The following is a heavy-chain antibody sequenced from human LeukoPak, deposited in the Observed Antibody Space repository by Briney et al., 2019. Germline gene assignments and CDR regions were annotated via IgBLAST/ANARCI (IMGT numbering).Heavy chain of an antibody. CDR3: ARLSSDRLDP. CDR2: INHSGST. J-gene: IGHJ5*02. CDR1: GGSFSGYY. V-gene: IGHV4-34*01. D-gene: IGHD3-10*01. Sequence: PSETLSLTCAVYGGSFSGYYWSWIRQPPGKGLEWIGEINHSGSTNYNPSLKSRVTISVDTSKNQFSLKLGSVTAADTAVYYCARLSSDRLDPWGQGTLVTVSS.